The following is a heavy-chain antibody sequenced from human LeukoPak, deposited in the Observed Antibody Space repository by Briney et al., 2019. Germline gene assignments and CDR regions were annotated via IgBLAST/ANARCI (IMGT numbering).Heavy chain of an antibody. Sequence: GESLQISCQGSGYSFTDYWIGWVRQVPGRGLEWMSIIYPGDSDTRYSPSFQGRVTISADKSISIAYLQWSSLKASDTAIYYCAAGWFGGPYDYWGQGILVTVSS. CDR2: IYPGDSDT. D-gene: IGHD3-10*01. V-gene: IGHV5-51*01. J-gene: IGHJ4*02. CDR3: AAGWFGGPYDY. CDR1: GYSFTDYW.